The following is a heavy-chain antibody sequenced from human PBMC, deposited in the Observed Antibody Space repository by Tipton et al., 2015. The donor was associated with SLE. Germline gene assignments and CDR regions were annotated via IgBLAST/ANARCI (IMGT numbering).Heavy chain of an antibody. Sequence: TLSLTCTVSGGPFTRGGYYWSWIRQHPGQGLQWIGYIHYTGTTSYNPSLKSRITLSVDTSASQFYLNLNSVTAADTAVYYCARGSSAFEIWGQGTLVTVSS. CDR1: GGPFTRGGYY. J-gene: IGHJ3*02. D-gene: IGHD3-10*01. CDR3: ARGSSAFEI. CDR2: IHYTGTT. V-gene: IGHV4-31*03.